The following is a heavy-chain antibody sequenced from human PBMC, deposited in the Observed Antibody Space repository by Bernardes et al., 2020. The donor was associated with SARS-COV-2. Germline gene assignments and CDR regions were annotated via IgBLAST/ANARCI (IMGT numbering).Heavy chain of an antibody. Sequence: SDSLSLTCTVSGCSISSSNYYWGWLLQPPGQGLEWIGSIYSPGSSYYNPSLPSRVMASVDTSKNHFSLRLSFATAAATAVYYCAGSSCGIDCYIGGLRSWDYGMDVWGQGTTVTVSS. V-gene: IGHV4-39*02. CDR3: AGSSCGIDCYIGGLRSWDYGMDV. CDR1: GCSISSSNYY. J-gene: IGHJ6*02. CDR2: IYSPGSS. D-gene: IGHD2-21*01.